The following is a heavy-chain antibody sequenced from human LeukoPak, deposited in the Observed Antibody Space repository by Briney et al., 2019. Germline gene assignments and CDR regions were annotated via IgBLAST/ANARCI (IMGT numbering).Heavy chain of an antibody. CDR1: GFTFSDYY. V-gene: IGHV4-34*01. CDR2: INHSGST. Sequence: GSLRLSCAASGFTFSDYYWSWIRQPPGKGLEWIGEINHSGSTNYNPSLKSRVTISVDTSKNQFSLKLSSVTAADTAVYYCARRLWFGEYYWGQGTLVTVSS. J-gene: IGHJ4*02. D-gene: IGHD3-10*01. CDR3: ARRLWFGEYY.